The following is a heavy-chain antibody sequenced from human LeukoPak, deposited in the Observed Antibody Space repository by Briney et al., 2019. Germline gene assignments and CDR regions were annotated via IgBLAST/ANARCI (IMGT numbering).Heavy chain of an antibody. CDR1: GGSISSSSYY. CDR2: IYYSGRT. V-gene: IGHV4-39*01. Sequence: NPSETLSLTCTVSGGSISSSSYYSGWIRQPPGKGLEWTGRIYYSGRTYYNPSLKSRVTISVDTSKNQFSLKLSSVTAADTAVYYCASESRAELSRMTHYFDYWGQGTLVTVSS. J-gene: IGHJ4*02. CDR3: ASESRAELSRMTHYFDY. D-gene: IGHD6-6*01.